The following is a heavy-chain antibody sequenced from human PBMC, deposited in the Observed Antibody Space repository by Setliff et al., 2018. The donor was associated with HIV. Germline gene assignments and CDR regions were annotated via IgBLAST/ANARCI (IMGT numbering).Heavy chain of an antibody. CDR3: ARGFKAELYYYYYMDV. V-gene: IGHV4-31*03. D-gene: IGHD1-7*01. Sequence: NPSETLSLTCTFSGGSITSGSYYWSWIRQHPGKGLEWIGYIYYSGSTYYNPSLQSRITISVDTSKNQFSLKLTSVTAADTAVYYCARGFKAELYYYYYMDVWGKGTTVTVSS. CDR2: IYYSGST. CDR1: GGSITSGSYY. J-gene: IGHJ6*03.